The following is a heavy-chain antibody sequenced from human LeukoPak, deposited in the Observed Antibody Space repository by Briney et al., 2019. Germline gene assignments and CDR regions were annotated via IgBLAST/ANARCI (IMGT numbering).Heavy chain of an antibody. V-gene: IGHV4-34*01. J-gene: IGHJ4*02. Sequence: SETLSLTCAIYGGSFSDYYWSWIRQSPGKGLEWIGEINHSGSTNCSPSVKSRVTRSVNTSKNQFSLKVSYVTAADTAIYYCSRETAAAGSFMAINDYWGQGTLVTVSS. CDR2: INHSGST. CDR1: GGSFSDYY. CDR3: SRETAAAGSFMAINDY. D-gene: IGHD6-13*01.